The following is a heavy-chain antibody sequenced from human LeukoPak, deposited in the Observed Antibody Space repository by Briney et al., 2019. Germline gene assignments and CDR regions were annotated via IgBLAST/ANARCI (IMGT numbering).Heavy chain of an antibody. CDR3: AKGLDSSSWYVFDY. D-gene: IGHD6-13*01. CDR1: GFTFSSYA. Sequence: GGSLRLSCAASGFTFSSYAMSWARQAPGKGLEWVSTISGSGSSTYYAGSVKGRFTISRDNSKNTLYLQMNSLRAEDTAVYSCAKGLDSSSWYVFDYWGQGTLVTVSS. J-gene: IGHJ4*02. CDR2: ISGSGSST. V-gene: IGHV3-23*01.